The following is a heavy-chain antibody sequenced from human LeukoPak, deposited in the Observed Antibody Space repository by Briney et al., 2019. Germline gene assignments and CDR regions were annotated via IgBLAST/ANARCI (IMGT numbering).Heavy chain of an antibody. CDR3: AKEVGPDLGA. J-gene: IGHJ4*02. V-gene: IGHV3-33*06. CDR1: GFTFSSYA. Sequence: PGRSLRPSCAASGFTFSSYAIHWVRQPPGKGLEWVAIIWYDGSKTYYAESVKGRFTISRDNSNNMAYLQMSSLRVEDTAVYFCAKEVGPDLGAWGQGTLVTVSS. CDR2: IWYDGSKT. D-gene: IGHD1-26*01.